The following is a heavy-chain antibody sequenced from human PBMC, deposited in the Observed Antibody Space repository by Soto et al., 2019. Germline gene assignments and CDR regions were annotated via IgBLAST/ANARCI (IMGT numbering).Heavy chain of an antibody. CDR3: ARRAETNGWNGFGADKYYFDF. CDR1: GYTSTSYD. V-gene: IGHV1-8*01. J-gene: IGHJ4*02. D-gene: IGHD1-1*01. Sequence: GASVKVSCKAFGYTSTSYDIYWVRQATGQGLEWMGWMNPNTGNSAYAQKFQGRVTVTSDTSINTVHMELSSLRSEDTAVYYCARRAETNGWNGFGADKYYFDFWGQGTLVTVSS. CDR2: MNPNTGNS.